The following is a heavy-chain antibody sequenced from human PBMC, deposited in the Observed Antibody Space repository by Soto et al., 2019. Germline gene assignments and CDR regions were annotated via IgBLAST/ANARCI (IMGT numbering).Heavy chain of an antibody. V-gene: IGHV4-39*01. J-gene: IGHJ5*02. CDR3: ARQTEGYDFWSGYPGSFDP. CDR1: GGSISSSSHY. Sequence: QLQLQESGPGLVKPSETLSLTCTVSGGSISSSSHYWGWIRQPPGKGLEWIGSIYYSGSTYYNPSLKSRVTISVDTSKNQFSLKLSSVTAADTAVYYCARQTEGYDFWSGYPGSFDPWGQGTLVTVSS. D-gene: IGHD3-3*01. CDR2: IYYSGST.